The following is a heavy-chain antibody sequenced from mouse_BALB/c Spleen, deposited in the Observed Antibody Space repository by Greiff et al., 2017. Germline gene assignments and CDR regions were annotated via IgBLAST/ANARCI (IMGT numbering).Heavy chain of an antibody. CDR2: ISYSGST. CDR1: GYSITSDYA. CDR3: ARYSSGYVGAMDY. D-gene: IGHD3-1*01. J-gene: IGHJ4*01. Sequence: EVQLQQSGPGLVKPSQSLSLTCTVTGYSITSDYAWNWIRQFPGNKLEWMGYISYSGSTSYNPSLKSRISITRDTSKNQFFLQLNSVTTEDTATYYCARYSSGYVGAMDYWGQGTSVTVSS. V-gene: IGHV3-2*02.